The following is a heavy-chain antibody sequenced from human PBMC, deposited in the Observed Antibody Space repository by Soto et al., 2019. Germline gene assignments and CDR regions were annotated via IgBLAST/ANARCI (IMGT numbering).Heavy chain of an antibody. CDR3: ARGSRGVIRYSYYGMDV. V-gene: IGHV4-34*01. J-gene: IGHJ6*02. Sequence: PSETLSLTCAVYGGSFSGYYWSWIRQPPGKGLEWIGEINHSGSTNYNPSLKSRVTISVDTSKNQFSLKLSSVTAADTAVYYCARGSRGVIRYSYYGMDVWGQGTTVTVSS. D-gene: IGHD2-21*01. CDR1: GGSFSGYY. CDR2: INHSGST.